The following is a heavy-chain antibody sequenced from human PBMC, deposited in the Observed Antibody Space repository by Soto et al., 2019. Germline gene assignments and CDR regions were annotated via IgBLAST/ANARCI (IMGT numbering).Heavy chain of an antibody. CDR3: ARRASR. Sequence: EVQLVESGGDLVQPGGSLRLSCAVSGFTFSSSEMYWVREAPVQGLEWISYIPPSGQPIFYADAAKGRLTISSDNANNSLLLQMNSLRAEDTAVSYCARRASRWGQGTMVPVTS. V-gene: IGHV3-48*03. J-gene: IGHJ3*01. D-gene: IGHD1-26*01. CDR2: IPPSGQPI. CDR1: GFTFSSSE.